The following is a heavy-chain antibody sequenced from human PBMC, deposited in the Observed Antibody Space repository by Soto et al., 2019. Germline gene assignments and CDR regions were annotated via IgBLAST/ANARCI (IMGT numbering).Heavy chain of an antibody. CDR3: ARSPPGRYHYYYGMDV. J-gene: IGHJ6*02. V-gene: IGHV3-13*04. CDR1: GFTFSSYD. Sequence: EVQLVESGGGLVQPGGSLRLSCAASGFTFSSYDMQWVRQATGKGLEWVSAIGTAGDTYYPGSVKGRFTISRENAKNSLYLQMNSLRAGDTAVYYCARSPPGRYHYYYGMDVWGQGTTVTVSS. CDR2: IGTAGDT. D-gene: IGHD3-16*02.